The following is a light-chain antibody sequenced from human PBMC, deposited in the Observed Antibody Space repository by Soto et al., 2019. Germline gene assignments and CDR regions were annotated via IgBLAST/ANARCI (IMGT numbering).Light chain of an antibody. CDR2: RAS. J-gene: IGKJ1*01. V-gene: IGKV1-39*01. Sequence: DIQMTQSPSSLSASVGDSLTITCRASQRIRSYLNWYQQKPGNAPKLLIYRASTLQSGVPSRFSGSGSGTDFTLTISRLQPEDFATYYCQQGYSTPRTFGQGTKVEIK. CDR3: QQGYSTPRT. CDR1: QRIRSY.